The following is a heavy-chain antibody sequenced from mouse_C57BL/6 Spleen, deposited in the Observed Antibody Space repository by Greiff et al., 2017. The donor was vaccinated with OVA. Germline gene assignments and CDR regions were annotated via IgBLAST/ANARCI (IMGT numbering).Heavy chain of an antibody. V-gene: IGHV1-22*01. CDR1: GYTFTDYN. J-gene: IGHJ3*01. D-gene: IGHD2-3*01. Sequence: VQLQQSGPELVKPGASVKMSCKASGYTFTDYNMHWVKQSHGKSLEWIGYINPNNGGTSYNQKFKGKATLTVNKSSSTAYMELRSLTSEDSAVYYCAKPHYDGYSAWFAYWGQGTLVTVSA. CDR2: INPNNGGT. CDR3: AKPHYDGYSAWFAY.